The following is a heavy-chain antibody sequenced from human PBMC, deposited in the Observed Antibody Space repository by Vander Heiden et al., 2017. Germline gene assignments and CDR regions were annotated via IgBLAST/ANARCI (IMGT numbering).Heavy chain of an antibody. Sequence: QVQLVQSGAEVQKPGASVKVSCKASGYTFTSYYMHWVRQAPGQGPGWRGRSNPSGGSTSYAERVQGRVTMTRDTSTSTVCMGLGSLRSEDTAVYYCAVIYYGDYGGYFDYWGQGTLVTVSS. CDR2: SNPSGGST. CDR3: AVIYYGDYGGYFDY. D-gene: IGHD4-17*01. J-gene: IGHJ4*02. CDR1: GYTFTSYY. V-gene: IGHV1-46*01.